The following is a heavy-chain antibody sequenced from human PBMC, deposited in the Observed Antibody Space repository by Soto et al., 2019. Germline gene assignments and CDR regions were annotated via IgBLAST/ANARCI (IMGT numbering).Heavy chain of an antibody. CDR2: IYYSGST. D-gene: IGHD3-10*01. CDR1: GGSISSSSYY. Sequence: QLQLQESGPGLVKPSETLSLTCTVSGGSISSSSYYWGWIRQPPGKGLEWIGSIYYSGSTYYNPSLMKRVTISVDTSKNQFSLKLSSVTAADTAVYYCARQIMVRGVGPGWFDPWGQGTLVTVSS. CDR3: ARQIMVRGVGPGWFDP. V-gene: IGHV4-39*01. J-gene: IGHJ5*02.